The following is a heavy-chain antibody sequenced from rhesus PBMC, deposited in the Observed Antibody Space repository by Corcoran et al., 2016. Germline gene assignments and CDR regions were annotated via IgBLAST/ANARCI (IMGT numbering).Heavy chain of an antibody. CDR3: ARDWGMWTGYSLDS. J-gene: IGHJ6*01. CDR1: GGSISDNYR. Sequence: QVQLQESGPGVVKPSETLSLTCAVSGGSISDNYRWSWIRHPPGKGLEWIGFIYGSGTSPKYNPYFKSRVTISKDTSKNQFSLNLISATAADTAVYYCARDWGMWTGYSLDSWGQGVVVTVSS. CDR2: IYGSGTSP. D-gene: IGHD3-3*01. V-gene: IGHV4S10*01.